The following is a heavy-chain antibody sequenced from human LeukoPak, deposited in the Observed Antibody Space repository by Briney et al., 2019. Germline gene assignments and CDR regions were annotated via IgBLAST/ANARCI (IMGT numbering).Heavy chain of an antibody. D-gene: IGHD2-15*01. J-gene: IGHJ4*02. CDR2: INPNSGGT. Sequence: GASVKVSCKASGYTFTGYYMHWVRQAPGQGLEWMGWINPNSGGTNCAQKFQGRVTMTRDTSISTAYMELSRLRSDDTAVYYCARAKSIYCSGGSCYPTYWGQGTLVTVSS. V-gene: IGHV1-2*02. CDR3: ARAKSIYCSGGSCYPTY. CDR1: GYTFTGYY.